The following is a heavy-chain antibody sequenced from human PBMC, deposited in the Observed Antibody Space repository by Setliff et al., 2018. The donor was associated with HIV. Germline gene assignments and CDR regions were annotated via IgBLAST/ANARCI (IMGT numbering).Heavy chain of an antibody. Sequence: RLSCASSCFTFSTYWMNWFRQAPGKGLEWVANIRQDGSEKYYVDSVKGRFTISRDNAKNSLYLQMNSLRAEDTAVYYCATQPPAALSYYYYYMDVWGKGTTVTVSS. V-gene: IGHV3-7*01. J-gene: IGHJ6*03. CDR1: CFTFSTYW. D-gene: IGHD2-2*01. CDR3: ATQPPAALSYYYYYMDV. CDR2: IRQDGSEK.